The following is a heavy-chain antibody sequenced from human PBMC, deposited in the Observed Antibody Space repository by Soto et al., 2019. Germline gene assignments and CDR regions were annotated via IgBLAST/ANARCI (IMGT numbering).Heavy chain of an antibody. CDR3: AKNPTVTTNYYYYGMDV. J-gene: IGHJ6*02. CDR1: GFTFGSYG. D-gene: IGHD4-4*01. V-gene: IGHV3-30*18. CDR2: ISYDGSNK. Sequence: QVQLVESGGGVVQPGRSLRLSCAASGFTFGSYGMHWVRQAPGKGLEWVAVISYDGSNKYYADSVKGRFTISRDNSKNTLYLQMNSLRAEDTAVYYCAKNPTVTTNYYYYGMDVWGQGTTVTVSS.